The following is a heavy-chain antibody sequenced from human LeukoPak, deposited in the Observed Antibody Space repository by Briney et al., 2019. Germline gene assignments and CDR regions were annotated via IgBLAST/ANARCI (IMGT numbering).Heavy chain of an antibody. CDR3: ARSYYPVGYGMDV. Sequence: GGSLRLSCVASGFTVSNKYMSWVRQAPGKGLEWVSVLYNAGSTYYADSVKGRFTISRDNSKNTLYLQMNSLRAEDTAVYYCARSYYPVGYGMDVWGQGTTVTVSS. D-gene: IGHD3-22*01. V-gene: IGHV3-66*01. CDR2: LYNAGST. J-gene: IGHJ6*02. CDR1: GFTVSNKY.